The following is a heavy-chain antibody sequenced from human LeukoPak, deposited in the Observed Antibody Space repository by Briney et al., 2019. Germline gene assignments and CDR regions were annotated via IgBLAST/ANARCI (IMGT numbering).Heavy chain of an antibody. CDR3: AGQRSYDAFDI. J-gene: IGHJ3*02. V-gene: IGHV4-59*01. CDR2: IYYSGST. Sequence: PSETLSLTCTVSGGSISSYYWSWIRQPPGKGLEWIGYIYYSGSTNYNPSLKSRVTMSVDTSKNQFSLKLSSVTAADTAVYYCAGQRSYDAFDIWGQGTMVTVSS. D-gene: IGHD6-25*01. CDR1: GGSISSYY.